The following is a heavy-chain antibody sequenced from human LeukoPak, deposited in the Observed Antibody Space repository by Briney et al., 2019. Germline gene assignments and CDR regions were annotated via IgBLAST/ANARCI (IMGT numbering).Heavy chain of an antibody. J-gene: IGHJ5*02. V-gene: IGHV1-18*01. D-gene: IGHD1-26*01. Sequence: GASVKVSCKASGYTFTSYGINWVRRAPGQGLEWMGWISAYTGNTDYAQMLQGRVTMTTDTSTSTAYMELRSLRSDDTAVYYCARVNSGSYYDWFDPWGQGTLVTVSS. CDR3: ARVNSGSYYDWFDP. CDR1: GYTFTSYG. CDR2: ISAYTGNT.